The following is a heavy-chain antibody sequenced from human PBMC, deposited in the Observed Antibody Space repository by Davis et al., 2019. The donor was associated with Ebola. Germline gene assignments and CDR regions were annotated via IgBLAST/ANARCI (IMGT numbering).Heavy chain of an antibody. CDR3: ARVGGYDNFDY. J-gene: IGHJ4*02. D-gene: IGHD5-12*01. Sequence: AASVKVSCKASGYTFTSYDINWVRQATGQGLEWMGWMNPNSGNTGYAQKLQGRVTMTTDTSTSTAYMELRSLRSDDTAVYYCARVGGYDNFDYWGQGTLVTVSS. V-gene: IGHV1-8*01. CDR1: GYTFTSYD. CDR2: MNPNSGNT.